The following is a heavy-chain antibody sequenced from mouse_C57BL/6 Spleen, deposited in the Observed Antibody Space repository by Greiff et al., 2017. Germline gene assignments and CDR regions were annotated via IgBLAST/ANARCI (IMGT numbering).Heavy chain of an antibody. CDR1: GFTFSDYG. CDR3: ARPANWDWFDLGD. V-gene: IGHV5-17*01. CDR2: ISSGSSTI. J-gene: IGHJ1*03. D-gene: IGHD4-1*01. Sequence: EVLLVESGGGLVKPGGSLKLSCAASGFTFSDYGMHWVRQAPEKGLEWVAYISSGSSTIYYADKVKGRFTIARDNAKNTLFLQMTSLRSEDAAMYYCARPANWDWFDLGDRGTGPTVT.